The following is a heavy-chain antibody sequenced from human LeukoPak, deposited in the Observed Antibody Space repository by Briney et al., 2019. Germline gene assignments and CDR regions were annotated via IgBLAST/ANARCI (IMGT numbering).Heavy chain of an antibody. CDR2: IIPIFGIA. V-gene: IGHV1-69*05. CDR1: GGTFSSYA. D-gene: IGHD6-6*01. J-gene: IGHJ4*02. Sequence: ASVKVSCKASGGTFSSYAISWVRQAPGQGLEWMGGIIPIFGIANYAQKFQGRVTITTDESTSTAYMELSSLRSEDTAVYYCARQPKEYPQGPPYYFDYWGQGTLVTVSS. CDR3: ARQPKEYPQGPPYYFDY.